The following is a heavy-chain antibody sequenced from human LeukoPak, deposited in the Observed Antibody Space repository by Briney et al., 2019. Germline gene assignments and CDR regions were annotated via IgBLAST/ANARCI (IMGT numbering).Heavy chain of an antibody. CDR3: ARDPYDYYYYGMDV. CDR2: INAGNGNT. D-gene: IGHD3-16*01. Sequence: GASVKVSCKASGYTFTSYAMHWVRQAPGQRLEWMGWINAGNGNTKYSQKFQGRATITRDTSASTAYMELSSLRSEDTAVYYCARDPYDYYYYGMDVWGKGTTVTVSS. CDR1: GYTFTSYA. J-gene: IGHJ6*04. V-gene: IGHV1-3*01.